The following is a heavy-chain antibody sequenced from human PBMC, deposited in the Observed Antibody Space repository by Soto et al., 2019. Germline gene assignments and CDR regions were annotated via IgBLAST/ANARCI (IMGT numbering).Heavy chain of an antibody. J-gene: IGHJ4*02. CDR1: GDSITTGGHY. CDR3: ARSSIKPQVFMYPFDS. V-gene: IGHV4-30-2*01. CDR2: IYHSGST. D-gene: IGHD3-3*01. Sequence: SETLSLTCAVSGDSITTGGHYWSWIRQPPGKGLEWIGYIYHSGSTFYNPSLKSRVTISLDRSKNQFSLRLNSVTAADTAVYYCARSSIKPQVFMYPFDSWSQGTLVTVSS.